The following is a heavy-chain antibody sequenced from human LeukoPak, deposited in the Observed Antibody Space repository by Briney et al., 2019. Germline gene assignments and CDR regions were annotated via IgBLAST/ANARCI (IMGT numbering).Heavy chain of an antibody. D-gene: IGHD3-22*01. V-gene: IGHV3-11*06. CDR1: GFTFSDYY. CDR2: IRSSSSYT. Sequence: TGGSLRLSCAASGFTFSDYYMSWICQAPGKGLEWVSYIRSSSSYTNYADSVKGRFTISRDSAKNSLYLQMNSLRAEDTAVYYCARGYYDNSGYYFPFDYWGQGTLVTVSS. CDR3: ARGYYDNSGYYFPFDY. J-gene: IGHJ4*02.